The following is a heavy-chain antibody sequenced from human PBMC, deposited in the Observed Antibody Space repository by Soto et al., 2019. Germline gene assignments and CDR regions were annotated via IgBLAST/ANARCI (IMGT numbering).Heavy chain of an antibody. V-gene: IGHV1-3*01. Sequence: QVQLVQSGAEVKKPGASVKVSCKASGYTFTSYAMHWVRQAPGQRLEWMGWINAGNGNTKYSQKFQGRVTITRDTSANTAHMELSSLRSEDTAVYYCASFGYNWNDGLYYYGMDVWGQGTRVTVSS. J-gene: IGHJ6*02. CDR1: GYTFTSYA. D-gene: IGHD1-1*01. CDR3: ASFGYNWNDGLYYYGMDV. CDR2: INAGNGNT.